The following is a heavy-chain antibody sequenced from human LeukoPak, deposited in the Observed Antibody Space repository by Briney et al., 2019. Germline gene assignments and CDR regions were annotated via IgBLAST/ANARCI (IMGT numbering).Heavy chain of an antibody. Sequence: SETLSLTCAVYGGSFSGYYWSWIRQPPGKGLEWLGEINHSGSTNYNPSLKSRVTISVDTSKNQFSLKLSSVTAADTAVYYCARGRGSLLWFGELGYYFDYWGQGTLVTVSS. CDR2: INHSGST. J-gene: IGHJ4*02. CDR1: GGSFSGYY. D-gene: IGHD3-10*01. V-gene: IGHV4-34*01. CDR3: ARGRGSLLWFGELGYYFDY.